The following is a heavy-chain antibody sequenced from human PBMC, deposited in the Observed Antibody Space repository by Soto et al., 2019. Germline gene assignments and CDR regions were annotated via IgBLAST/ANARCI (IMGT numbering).Heavy chain of an antibody. Sequence: PSETLSLTCTVSGTSISSYYWLWIRQPPGKGLEWMGHFYNNGNIDYNPSLKSRVTISIDTSKNQFSLRLTSVTAADTAVYYCASRARPSTWKRFDPWGHGTLVTVSS. CDR3: ASRARPSTWKRFDP. V-gene: IGHV4-4*09. J-gene: IGHJ5*02. CDR2: FYNNGNI. D-gene: IGHD6-13*01. CDR1: GTSISSYY.